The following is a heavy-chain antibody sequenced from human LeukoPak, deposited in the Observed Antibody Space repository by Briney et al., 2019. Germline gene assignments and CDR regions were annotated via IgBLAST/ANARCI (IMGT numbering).Heavy chain of an antibody. CDR1: GYSFTSFW. V-gene: IGHV5-51*01. CDR3: ARRMVWFGEFTDAFDI. D-gene: IGHD3-10*01. Sequence: GESLKISCKGSGYSFTSFWIGWVRQMPGKGLEWMGIIYPGDSDTRYSPSFQGQVTISADKSISTAYLQWSSLKASDTAMYYCARRMVWFGEFTDAFDIWGQGTMVTVSS. J-gene: IGHJ3*02. CDR2: IYPGDSDT.